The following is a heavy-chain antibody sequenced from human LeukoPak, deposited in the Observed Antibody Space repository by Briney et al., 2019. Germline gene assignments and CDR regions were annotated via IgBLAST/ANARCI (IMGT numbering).Heavy chain of an antibody. Sequence: ASVKVSCKASGYTFTGYYMHWVRQAPGQGLEWMGWINPNSGGTNYAQKFRGRVTMTRDTSISTAYMELSRLRSDDTAVYYCARVRLVGSHDAFDIWGQGTMVTVSS. CDR1: GYTFTGYY. CDR3: ARVRLVGSHDAFDI. J-gene: IGHJ3*02. V-gene: IGHV1-2*02. D-gene: IGHD1-26*01. CDR2: INPNSGGT.